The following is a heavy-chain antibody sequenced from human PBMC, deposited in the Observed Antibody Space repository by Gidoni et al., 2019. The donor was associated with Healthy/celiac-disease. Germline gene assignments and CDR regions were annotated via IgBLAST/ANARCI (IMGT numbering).Heavy chain of an antibody. J-gene: IGHJ6*02. D-gene: IGHD1-26*01. Sequence: QVQLVESGGGVVQPGRSLRLSCAASGFTFSSYGMHWVRQAPGKGLEWVAVIWYDGSNKYYADSVKGRFTISRDNSKNTLYLQMNSLRAEDTAVYYCARDYSGSLGHYGMDVWGQGTTVTVSS. V-gene: IGHV3-33*01. CDR2: IWYDGSNK. CDR1: GFTFSSYG. CDR3: ARDYSGSLGHYGMDV.